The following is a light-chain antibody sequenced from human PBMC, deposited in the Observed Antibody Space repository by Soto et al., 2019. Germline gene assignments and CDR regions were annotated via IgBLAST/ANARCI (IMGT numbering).Light chain of an antibody. J-gene: IGKJ4*01. CDR3: LQRNSYPRT. V-gene: IGKV1-17*03. Sequence: DVQMTQSPSAVSASVGDRVNITCRASQGISNYLAWFQQKPGKVPKRLIYTTSTLQSGVPSRFSGSRSGTEFTLTISSLQPEDIATYYCLQRNSYPRTFGGGTKVDIK. CDR2: TTS. CDR1: QGISNY.